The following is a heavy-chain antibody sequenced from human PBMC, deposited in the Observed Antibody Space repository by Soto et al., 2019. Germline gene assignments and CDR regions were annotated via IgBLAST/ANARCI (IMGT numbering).Heavy chain of an antibody. J-gene: IGHJ6*02. D-gene: IGHD1-1*01. CDR2: MSPNSGST. CDR3: ARGVDAGVDV. V-gene: IGHV1-8*01. Sequence: QVQLVQSGAEVTKPGASVKVSCKASGYTFTTYDINWVRQATGQGLEWLGWMSPNSGSTGYAQKFQGRVTMTRDTSMTTAYMELRNLRSEDTAMYYCARGVDAGVDVWGQGNTVTVSS. CDR1: GYTFTTYD.